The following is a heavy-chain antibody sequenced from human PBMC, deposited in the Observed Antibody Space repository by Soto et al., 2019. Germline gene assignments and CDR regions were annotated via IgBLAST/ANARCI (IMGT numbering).Heavy chain of an antibody. CDR1: GESISSSSYY. Sequence: TLSLTCIVSGESISSSSYYWGWIRQPPGKGLEWIGSIYYSGRPYYNPSFKSRVTISIDTSKNQFSLKLSSVTATDTAVYYCARQRTTVVTQAYFDHWGQGALVTVSS. D-gene: IGHD2-21*02. V-gene: IGHV4-39*01. J-gene: IGHJ4*02. CDR3: ARQRTTVVTQAYFDH. CDR2: IYYSGRP.